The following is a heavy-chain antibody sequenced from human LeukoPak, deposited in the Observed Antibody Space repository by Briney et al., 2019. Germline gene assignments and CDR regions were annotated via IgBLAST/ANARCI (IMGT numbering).Heavy chain of an antibody. CDR1: GYSFTSYW. Sequence: GESLKISCKGSGYSFTSYWIGWVCQMPGKGLEWMGIIYPGDSDTRYSPSFQGQVTISADKSISTAYLQWSSLKASDTAMYYCARGGNYYGSGSYYYFDYWGQGTLVTVSS. CDR3: ARGGNYYGSGSYYYFDY. J-gene: IGHJ4*02. V-gene: IGHV5-51*01. D-gene: IGHD3-10*01. CDR2: IYPGDSDT.